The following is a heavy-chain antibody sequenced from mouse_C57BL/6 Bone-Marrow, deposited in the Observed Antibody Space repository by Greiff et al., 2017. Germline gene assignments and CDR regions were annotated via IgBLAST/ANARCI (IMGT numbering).Heavy chain of an antibody. CDR3: ARMGDGYNFDY. V-gene: IGHV1-69*01. J-gene: IGHJ2*01. CDR1: GYTFTSYW. CDR2: IDPSDSYT. D-gene: IGHD2-3*01. Sequence: QVQLKQPGAELVMPGASVKLSCKASGYTFTSYWMHWVKQRPGQGLEWIGEIDPSDSYTNYNQKFKGKSTLTVDKSSSTAYMQLSSLTSEDSAVYYCARMGDGYNFDYWGQGTTLTVS.